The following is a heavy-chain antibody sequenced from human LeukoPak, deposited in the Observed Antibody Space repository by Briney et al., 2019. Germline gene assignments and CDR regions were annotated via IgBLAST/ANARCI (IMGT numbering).Heavy chain of an antibody. CDR2: ISYDGSNK. CDR3: AKDRSSGRNGMDV. J-gene: IGHJ6*04. CDR1: GFNFSSYG. V-gene: IGHV3-30*18. Sequence: PGRSLRLSCAASGFNFSSYGMHWVRQAPGKGLEWVAVISYDGSNKYYADSVKGRFTISRDNSKNTLYLQMNSLRAEDTAVYYCAKDRSSGRNGMDVWGKGTTVTVSS. D-gene: IGHD6-25*01.